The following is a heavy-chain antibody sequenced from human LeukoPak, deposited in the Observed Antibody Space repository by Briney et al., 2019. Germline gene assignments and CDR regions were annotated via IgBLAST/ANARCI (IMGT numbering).Heavy chain of an antibody. D-gene: IGHD6-19*01. CDR1: GFTVSSNS. J-gene: IGHJ4*02. CDR2: IYSDNT. Sequence: GGSLRLSCTVSGFTVSSNSMSWVRQAPGKGLEWVSFIYSDNTHYSDSVKGRFTISRDNSKNTLYLQMNSLRAEDTAVYYCARDLAVAGKAYFDYWGQGTLVTVSS. V-gene: IGHV3-53*01. CDR3: ARDLAVAGKAYFDY.